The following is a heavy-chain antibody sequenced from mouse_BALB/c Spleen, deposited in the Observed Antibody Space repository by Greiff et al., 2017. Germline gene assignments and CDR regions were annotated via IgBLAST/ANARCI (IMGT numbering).Heavy chain of an antibody. CDR2: ISSGGSYT. J-gene: IGHJ2*01. CDR1: GFTFSSYT. D-gene: IGHD1-1*01. CDR3: TRDPGRHGSRDY. V-gene: IGHV5-6-4*01. Sequence: EVKLVESGGGLVKPGGSLKLSCAASGFTFSSYTMSWVRQTPEKRLEWVATISSGGSYTYYPDSVKGRSTISRDNAKNTLYLQMSSLKSEDTAMYCCTRDPGRHGSRDYWGQGTTVTVSS.